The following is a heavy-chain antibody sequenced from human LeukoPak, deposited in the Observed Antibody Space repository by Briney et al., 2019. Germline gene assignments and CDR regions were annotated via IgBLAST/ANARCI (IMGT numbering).Heavy chain of an antibody. CDR1: GFIFNSHS. Sequence: GGSLRLSCAASGFIFNSHSMNWVHQAPGKGLEWVSSISSTSSYIYYADSVKSRFTISRDNSKNTLYLQMNTLRAEDTAVYFCAREEHYRRYFALWGRGTLVTVSS. D-gene: IGHD3-16*02. CDR2: ISSTSSYI. J-gene: IGHJ2*01. V-gene: IGHV3-21*04. CDR3: AREEHYRRYFAL.